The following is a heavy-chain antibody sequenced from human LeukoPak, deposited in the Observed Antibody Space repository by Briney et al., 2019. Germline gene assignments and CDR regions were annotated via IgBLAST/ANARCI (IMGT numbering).Heavy chain of an antibody. J-gene: IGHJ4*02. D-gene: IGHD5-18*01. Sequence: ASVKVSCKASGYTFTSYDINWVRQATGQGLEWMGWMNPNSGNTGSAQKFQGRVTMTRNTSISTAYLELSSLGSEDTAVYYCARIFPEYSYHYWGQGTLVTVSS. CDR2: MNPNSGNT. CDR3: ARIFPEYSYHY. V-gene: IGHV1-8*01. CDR1: GYTFTSYD.